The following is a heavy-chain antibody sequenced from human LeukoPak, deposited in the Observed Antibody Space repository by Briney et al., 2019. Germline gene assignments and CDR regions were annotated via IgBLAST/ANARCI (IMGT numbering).Heavy chain of an antibody. Sequence: GGSLRLSCAASGFTVSGNYMSWVRQAPGKGLEWVSAISGSGGSTYYADSVKGRFTISRDNSKNTLYLQMNSLRAEDTAVYYCAKSEVDSSGYWDPWGQGTLVTVSS. J-gene: IGHJ5*02. CDR2: ISGSGGST. D-gene: IGHD3-22*01. CDR3: AKSEVDSSGYWDP. V-gene: IGHV3-23*01. CDR1: GFTVSGNY.